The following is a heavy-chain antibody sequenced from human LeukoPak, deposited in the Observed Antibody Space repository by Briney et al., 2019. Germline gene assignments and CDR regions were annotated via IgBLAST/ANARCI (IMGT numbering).Heavy chain of an antibody. CDR1: GGSISSSSYY. D-gene: IGHD3-22*01. CDR2: INYSGNT. J-gene: IGHJ4*02. V-gene: IGHV4-39*02. Sequence: PSETLSLTCSVSGGSISSSSYYWGWIRQPPGKGLEWIGSINYSGNTYYSTSLKSRVTISGDTSKSELSLRLSSVTAADTAVYYCARDLGYYDTDYWGQGTLVTVSS. CDR3: ARDLGYYDTDY.